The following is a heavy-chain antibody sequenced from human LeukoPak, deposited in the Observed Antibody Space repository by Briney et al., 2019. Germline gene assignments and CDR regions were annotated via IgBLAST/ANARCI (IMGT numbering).Heavy chain of an antibody. CDR1: GYTFTDYY. D-gene: IGHD1-26*01. V-gene: IGHV1-2*02. J-gene: IGHJ4*02. CDR2: INPNRGGT. Sequence: GASVKLSCKASGYTFTDYYLHWVRQAPGQGLEWMGWINPNRGGTNFAQKFQGRVTMTRDTSISTAYMELSRLRSDDTAVYYCARGSLVGTSFDYFDYWGQGTLVTVSS. CDR3: ARGSLVGTSFDYFDY.